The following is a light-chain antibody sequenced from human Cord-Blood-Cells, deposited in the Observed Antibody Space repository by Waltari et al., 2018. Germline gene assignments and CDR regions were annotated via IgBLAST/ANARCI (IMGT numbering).Light chain of an antibody. CDR3: SSYTSSSTQMV. CDR1: SSDVGGYNY. J-gene: IGLJ2*01. CDR2: DVS. V-gene: IGLV2-14*01. Sequence: QSALTQPASVSGSPGQSITISCTGTSSDVGGYNYVSWYQQPPGKAPKLMIYDVSNRPSGVSNRFSGSKSGNTASLTISGLQAEDEADYYCSSYTSSSTQMVFGGGTKLTVL.